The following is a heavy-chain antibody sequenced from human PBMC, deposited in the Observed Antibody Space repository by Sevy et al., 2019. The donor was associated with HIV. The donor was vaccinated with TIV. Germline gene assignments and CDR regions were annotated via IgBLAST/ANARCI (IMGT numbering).Heavy chain of an antibody. Sequence: GGSLRLSCAASGFTFSSYAMSWVRQAPGKGLEWVSAISGSGGSTYYADSVKGRFTISRDNSKNTLYLQMNSLRAEDTAVYYGSRHDYGDYIDSYWGQGTLVTVSS. CDR1: GFTFSSYA. CDR3: SRHDYGDYIDSY. D-gene: IGHD4-17*01. J-gene: IGHJ4*02. CDR2: ISGSGGST. V-gene: IGHV3-23*01.